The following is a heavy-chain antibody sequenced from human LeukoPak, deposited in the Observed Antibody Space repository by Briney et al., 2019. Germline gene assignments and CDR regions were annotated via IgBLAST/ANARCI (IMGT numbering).Heavy chain of an antibody. CDR3: ARGPSSGYYNWFEP. V-gene: IGHV3-48*03. Sequence: GGSLRLSCAVSGFTFSSYDMNWVRQAPGKGLEWVSYITRDASTIYYADSVKGRFTISRDNAKNSLYLRMNSLRAEDTAVYYCARGPSSGYYNWFEPWGQGTLVTVSS. J-gene: IGHJ5*02. D-gene: IGHD3-22*01. CDR2: ITRDASTI. CDR1: GFTFSSYD.